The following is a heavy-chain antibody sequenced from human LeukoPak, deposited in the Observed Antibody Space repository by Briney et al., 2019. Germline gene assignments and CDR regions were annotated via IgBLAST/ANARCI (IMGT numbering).Heavy chain of an antibody. CDR3: ARDRNFYLMGYSG. CDR1: GGSISSGGYS. V-gene: IGHV4-30-2*01. CDR2: IYHSGST. Sequence: MASETLSLTCAVSGGSISSGGYSWSWIRQPPGKGLEWIGYIYHSGSTYYNPSLKSRVTISVDRSKNQFSLKLSSVTAADTAVYYCARDRNFYLMGYSGWGQGTLVTVSS. J-gene: IGHJ4*02. D-gene: IGHD2-15*01.